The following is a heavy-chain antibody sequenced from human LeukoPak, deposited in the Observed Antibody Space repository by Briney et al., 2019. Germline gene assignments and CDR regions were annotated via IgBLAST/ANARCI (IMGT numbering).Heavy chain of an antibody. J-gene: IGHJ3*02. CDR3: ASSLGGGGSYYETDAFDI. CDR1: GFIFDDYG. D-gene: IGHD1-26*01. V-gene: IGHV3-20*04. Sequence: GGSLRLSCAASGFIFDDYGMSWVRQAPGKGLEWVSGINWNGGSRGYADSVKGRFTISRDNAKNSLYLQMNSLRAEDTAVYYCASSLGGGGSYYETDAFDIWGQGTMVTVSS. CDR2: INWNGGSR.